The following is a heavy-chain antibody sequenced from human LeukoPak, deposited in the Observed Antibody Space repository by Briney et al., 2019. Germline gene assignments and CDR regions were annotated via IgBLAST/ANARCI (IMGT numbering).Heavy chain of an antibody. CDR2: ISSSGGSGNI. Sequence: GGSLRLSCAASGLTLSDYYMTWIRQAPGKGLEWVSYISSSGGSGNIYYADSVKGRFTISRDNAKNSLYLQMNSLTAEDTAMYYCARGLVDTAIGYYYYYMDVWGKGTTVTVSS. CDR1: GLTLSDYY. V-gene: IGHV3-11*04. CDR3: ARGLVDTAIGYYYYYMDV. J-gene: IGHJ6*03. D-gene: IGHD5-18*01.